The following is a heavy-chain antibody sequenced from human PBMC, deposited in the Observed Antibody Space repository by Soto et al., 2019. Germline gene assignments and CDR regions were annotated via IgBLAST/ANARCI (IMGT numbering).Heavy chain of an antibody. D-gene: IGHD6-19*01. V-gene: IGHV4-39*01. J-gene: IGHJ6*02. CDR3: ARAGSSGWYGMDV. Sequence: SETLSLTCTVSGGSISSSSYYWGWIRQPPGKGLEWIGSIYYSGSTYYNPSLKSRVTISVDTSKNQFSLKLSSVTAADTAVYYCARAGSSGWYGMDVWGQGTTVTVSS. CDR2: IYYSGST. CDR1: GGSISSSSYY.